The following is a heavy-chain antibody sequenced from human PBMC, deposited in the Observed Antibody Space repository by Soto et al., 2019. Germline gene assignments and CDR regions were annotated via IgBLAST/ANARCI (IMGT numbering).Heavy chain of an antibody. J-gene: IGHJ6*02. CDR3: ARDWRYYYGSGSYMGDYYYGMDV. CDR2: IYYSGST. V-gene: IGHV4-61*01. D-gene: IGHD3-10*01. CDR1: GGSVSSGSYY. Sequence: PSETLSLTCTVSGGSVSSGSYYWSWIRQPPGKGLEWIGYIYYSGSTNYNPSLKSRVTISVDTSKNQFSLKLSSVTAADTAVYYCARDWRYYYGSGSYMGDYYYGMDVWGQGTTVTVS.